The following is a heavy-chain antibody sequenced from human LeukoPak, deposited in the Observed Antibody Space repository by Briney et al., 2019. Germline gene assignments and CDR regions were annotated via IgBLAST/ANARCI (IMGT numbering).Heavy chain of an antibody. J-gene: IGHJ4*02. D-gene: IGHD6-13*01. CDR3: VKLRTYSHTPPDY. Sequence: SGGSLRLSCAASGFSFSSYGVSWVRQAPGKGLEYVSAISTNGHSTYYADSVKGRFTISRDNSKNTLYLQMSSLRTEDTAVYYCVKLRTYSHTPPDYWGQGTLVTVSS. V-gene: IGHV3-64D*06. CDR2: ISTNGHST. CDR1: GFSFSSYG.